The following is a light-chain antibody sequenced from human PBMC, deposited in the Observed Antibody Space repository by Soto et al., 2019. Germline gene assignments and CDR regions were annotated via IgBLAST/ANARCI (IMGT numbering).Light chain of an antibody. CDR1: VGSYNL. Sequence: QSALTQPASVSGSPGQSITISCVGSYNLVSWYQQHPGKAPKLMIYEGSKRPSGVSDRFSGSQSGNTASLTISGLQAEDEADYYCSSYVGSSIVVFGGGTKGTVL. CDR2: EGS. CDR3: SSYVGSSIVV. V-gene: IGLV2-23*01. J-gene: IGLJ2*01.